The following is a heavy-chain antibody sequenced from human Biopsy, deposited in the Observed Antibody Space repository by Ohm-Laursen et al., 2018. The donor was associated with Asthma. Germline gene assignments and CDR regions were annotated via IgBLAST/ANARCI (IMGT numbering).Heavy chain of an antibody. D-gene: IGHD3-10*01. V-gene: IGHV1-18*01. CDR2: ISVYKGNT. CDR1: GYTFNSAG. J-gene: IGHJ6*02. CDR3: AIAVDYSLYYGIDA. Sequence: ASVKVSCKTSGYTFNSAGITWVRQAPGQGLEWMGWISVYKGNTKVAQKLQDRVTMITDTSTSTAYMELRSLRSDDTAVYFCAIAVDYSLYYGIDAGGQGPTAPVS.